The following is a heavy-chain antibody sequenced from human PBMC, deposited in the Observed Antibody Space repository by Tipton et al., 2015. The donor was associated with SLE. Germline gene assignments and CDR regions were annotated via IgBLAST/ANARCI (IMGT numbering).Heavy chain of an antibody. D-gene: IGHD2-15*01. CDR3: ARDLCSGGSCGTFDM. V-gene: IGHV3-30*04. Sequence: SLRLSCAASGFTFSSYSMHWVRQAPGKGLEWVAFILHDGRTNYYVDSVKGRFTISRDNSKNTLYLQMNSLTTEDTAVYSCARDLCSGGSCGTFDMWGQGTLVTVSS. CDR2: ILHDGRTN. J-gene: IGHJ3*02. CDR1: GFTFSSYS.